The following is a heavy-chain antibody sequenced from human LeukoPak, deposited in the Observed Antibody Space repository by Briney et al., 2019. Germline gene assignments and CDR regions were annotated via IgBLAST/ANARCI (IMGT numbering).Heavy chain of an antibody. J-gene: IGHJ4*02. CDR1: GYTFTSYD. V-gene: IGHV1-8*01. CDR2: TNPNSGNT. D-gene: IGHD3-10*01. CDR3: AKRYYYGSGSLLA. Sequence: ASVKVSCKASGYTFTSYDINWVRQATGQGLEWMGWTNPNSGNTGYAQKFQGRVTMTRNTSISTAYMELSSLRSEDTAVYYCAKRYYYGSGSLLAWGQGTLVTVSS.